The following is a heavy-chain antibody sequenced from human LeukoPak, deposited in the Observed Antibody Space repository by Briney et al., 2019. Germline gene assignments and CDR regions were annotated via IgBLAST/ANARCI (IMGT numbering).Heavy chain of an antibody. CDR2: ISSSSSSR. CDR1: GFTFSNYD. V-gene: IGHV3-48*02. Sequence: QPGVSLRLSCAASGFTFSNYDMNWVRQAPGKGLEWVSYISSSSSSRYYADSAKGRFTISRDNAKGSLYLQMNSLRDDDTGVYYCARDPGQWLAVGGFDYWGQGTLVTVSS. D-gene: IGHD6-19*01. CDR3: ARDPGQWLAVGGFDY. J-gene: IGHJ4*02.